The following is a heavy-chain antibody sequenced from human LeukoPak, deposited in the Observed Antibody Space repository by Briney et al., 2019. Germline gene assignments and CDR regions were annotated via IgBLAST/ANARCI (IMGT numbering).Heavy chain of an antibody. D-gene: IGHD6-19*01. CDR3: ARDSKQWLVPYYFDY. J-gene: IGHJ4*02. Sequence: GGSLRLSCAAPGFTFSSYSMNWVRQAPGKGLEWVSSISSSSSYIYYADSVKGRFTISRDNAKNSLYLQMNSLRAEDTAVYYCARDSKQWLVPYYFDYWGQGTLVTVSS. V-gene: IGHV3-21*01. CDR2: ISSSSSYI. CDR1: GFTFSSYS.